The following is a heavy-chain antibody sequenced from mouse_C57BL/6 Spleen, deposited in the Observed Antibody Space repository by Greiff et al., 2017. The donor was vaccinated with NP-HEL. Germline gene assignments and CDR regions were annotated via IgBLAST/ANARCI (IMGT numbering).Heavy chain of an antibody. D-gene: IGHD1-1*01. V-gene: IGHV1-55*01. Sequence: QVQLQQPGAELAKPGASVKMSCKASGYTFTSYWITWVKQRPGQGLEWIGDIYPGSGSTNYNEKFKSKATLTVDTSSSTAYMQLSSLTSEDSAVYYCARRPYYYGSSYWYFDVWGTGTTVTVSS. J-gene: IGHJ1*03. CDR1: GYTFTSYW. CDR2: IYPGSGST. CDR3: ARRPYYYGSSYWYFDV.